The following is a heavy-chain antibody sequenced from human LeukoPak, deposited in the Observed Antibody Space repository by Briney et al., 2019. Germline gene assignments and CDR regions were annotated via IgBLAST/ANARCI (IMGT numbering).Heavy chain of an antibody. CDR2: IWYDGSNK. Sequence: GRSLRLSCAASGFTSSSYGMHWVRQAPGKGLEWVAVIWYDGSNKYYADSVKGRFTISRDNSKNTLYLQMNSLRAEDTAVYYCARAIGCSGGSCEGALDYWGQGTLVTVSS. V-gene: IGHV3-33*01. CDR3: ARAIGCSGGSCEGALDY. J-gene: IGHJ4*02. CDR1: GFTSSSYG. D-gene: IGHD2-15*01.